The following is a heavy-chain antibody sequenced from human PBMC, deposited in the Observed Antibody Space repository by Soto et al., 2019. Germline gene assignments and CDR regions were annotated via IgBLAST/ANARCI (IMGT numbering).Heavy chain of an antibody. CDR2: ISSSSSTI. V-gene: IGHV3-48*02. CDR3: ARAGYYGSGILL. J-gene: IGHJ4*02. D-gene: IGHD3-10*01. Sequence: EVQLVESGGGLVQPGGSLRLSCAASGFTFNSYSMNWVRQAPGKGLEWVSYISSSSSTIYYADSVKGRFTISSDNAKNSLYLQMNSLRDEDTAMYYCARAGYYGSGILLWGQGTLVTVSS. CDR1: GFTFNSYS.